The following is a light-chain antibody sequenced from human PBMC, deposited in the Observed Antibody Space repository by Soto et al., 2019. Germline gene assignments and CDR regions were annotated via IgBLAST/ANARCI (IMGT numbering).Light chain of an antibody. V-gene: IGLV1-44*01. CDR1: SSNIGSNT. CDR3: AAWDDSLNGAV. CDR2: SNN. J-gene: IGLJ7*01. Sequence: QSVLTQPPSASGTPGQRVTISCSGSSSNIGSNTVNWYQQLPGTAPKLLIYSNNQRPSGVPARFSGSKSGTSGSLAISGLQSEEEADYYCAAWDDSLNGAVFGGGTQLTVL.